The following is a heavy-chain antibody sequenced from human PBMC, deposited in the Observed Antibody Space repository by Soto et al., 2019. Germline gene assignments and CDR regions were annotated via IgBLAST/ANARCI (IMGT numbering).Heavy chain of an antibody. CDR1: GGSFSGYY. Sequence: QVQLQQWGAGLLKPSETLSLTCAVYGGSFSGYYWSWIRQPPGKGLEWIGEINHSGSTNYNPSLKSRVTISVDTSKNQFSLRLSSVTAAATAVYYCARNVGSSWYQFDYWGQGTLVTVSS. V-gene: IGHV4-34*01. D-gene: IGHD6-13*01. CDR3: ARNVGSSWYQFDY. J-gene: IGHJ4*02. CDR2: INHSGST.